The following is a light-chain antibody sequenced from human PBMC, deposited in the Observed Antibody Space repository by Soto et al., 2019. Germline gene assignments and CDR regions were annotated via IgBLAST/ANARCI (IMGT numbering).Light chain of an antibody. CDR1: QSVSSSY. V-gene: IGKV3-20*01. CDR2: GAS. Sequence: EIVLTQSPGTLSLSPGERATLSCRASQSVSSSYLAWYQQKPGQAPRLLIYGASSRATGIPDRFSGSGSGTDFTLTISRLEPDEFAVYYCQQYDSSPVTFGPGTKVYIK. J-gene: IGKJ3*01. CDR3: QQYDSSPVT.